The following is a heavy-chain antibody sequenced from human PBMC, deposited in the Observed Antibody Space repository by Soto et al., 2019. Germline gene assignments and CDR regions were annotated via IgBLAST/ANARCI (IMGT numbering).Heavy chain of an antibody. J-gene: IGHJ4*01. CDR3: TTAIGGAEY. Sequence: ASVKVSCKASGYTFTSYAIHWLRQAPGQRPEWMGWINTGNGDTKYSQKFQVSVTITRDTSANTAYMELSSLRYEDTAVYYCTTAIGGAEYWGHGTLVTVSS. CDR1: GYTFTSYA. V-gene: IGHV1-3*04. CDR2: INTGNGDT. D-gene: IGHD3-10*01.